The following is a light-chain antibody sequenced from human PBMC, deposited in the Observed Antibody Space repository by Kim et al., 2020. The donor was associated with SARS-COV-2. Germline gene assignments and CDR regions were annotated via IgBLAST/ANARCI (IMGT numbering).Light chain of an antibody. CDR1: KRVNDN. J-gene: IGKJ1*01. Sequence: LSPGEKVHRSCRSTKRVNDNRAGYQQKPGQPPRLLVYGGSVTPTYIPARFSGSGSKKEYTLTVTSLQSEDFAIYYCQQYDEWPWTFGQGTKVDIK. CDR2: GGS. CDR3: QQYDEWPWT. V-gene: IGKV3-15*01.